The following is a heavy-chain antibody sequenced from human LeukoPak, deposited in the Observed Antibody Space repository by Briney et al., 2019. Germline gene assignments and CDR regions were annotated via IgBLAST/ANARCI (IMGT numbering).Heavy chain of an antibody. Sequence: PSETPSLTCTVSGGSFSSGSYYWNWIRQPPGKGLEWIGYIYHSGSTNYNPSLKSRVTISIDTSKNQFSLKLSSVTAADTAVYYCARGSLQFGTVTYFDYWGQGTLVTVSS. CDR3: ARGSLQFGTVTYFDY. CDR1: GGSFSSGSYY. D-gene: IGHD4-17*01. CDR2: IYHSGST. V-gene: IGHV4-61*01. J-gene: IGHJ4*02.